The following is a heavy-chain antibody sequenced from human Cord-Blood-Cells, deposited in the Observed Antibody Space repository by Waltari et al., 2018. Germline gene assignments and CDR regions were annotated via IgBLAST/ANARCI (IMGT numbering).Heavy chain of an antibody. J-gene: IGHJ4*02. CDR1: GGSFSGYY. CDR2: INHSGST. V-gene: IGHV4-34*01. CDR3: ARISSITGSDY. D-gene: IGHD5-12*01. Sequence: QVQLQQWGAGLLKPSETLSLTCAVYGGSFSGYYWSWIRQPPGKGLEWIGEINHSGSTNSNPSLKSRVTISVDTSKNQFSLKLSSVTAADTAVYYCARISSITGSDYWGQGTLVTVSS.